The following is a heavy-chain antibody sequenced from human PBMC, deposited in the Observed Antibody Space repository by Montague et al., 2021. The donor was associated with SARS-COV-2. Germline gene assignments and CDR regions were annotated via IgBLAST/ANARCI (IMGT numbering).Heavy chain of an antibody. CDR1: GASIGNWSYY. V-gene: IGHV4-39*07. CDR3: AREFEVYFDL. D-gene: IGHD3-10*01. Sequence: SETLSLTCTVSGASIGNWSYYWGWVRQPPGQELEWIASHDYTGDAIYKPSIMSRVTKSFDTSKNHISLNLASVAAADTAVYYCAREFEVYFDLWGRGTLVMVSS. CDR2: HDYTGDA. J-gene: IGHJ2*01.